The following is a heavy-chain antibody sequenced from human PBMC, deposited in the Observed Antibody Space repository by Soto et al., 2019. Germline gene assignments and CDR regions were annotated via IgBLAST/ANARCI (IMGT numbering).Heavy chain of an antibody. CDR3: AREDNDILTGYYTY. V-gene: IGHV1-69*13. J-gene: IGHJ4*02. D-gene: IGHD3-9*01. CDR1: GGTFSSYA. Sequence: ASVKVSCKASGGTFSSYAISWVRQAPGQGLEWMGGIIPIFGTANYAQKFQGRVTITADESTSTAYMELSSLRSEDTAVYYCAREDNDILTGYYTYWGQGTLVTVSS. CDR2: IIPIFGTA.